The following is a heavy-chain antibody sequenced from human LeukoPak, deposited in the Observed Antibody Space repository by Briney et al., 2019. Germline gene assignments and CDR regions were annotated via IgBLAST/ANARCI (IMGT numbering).Heavy chain of an antibody. J-gene: IGHJ5*02. D-gene: IGHD3-10*01. CDR2: IYYSGRT. CDR3: ARGGVYYGSGSNWFDP. V-gene: IGHV4-59*01. Sequence: PSETLSLTCTVSGGSISYYYWSWIRQPPGKGLELIGYIYYSGRTNYNPSLKSRVTISVDTSKNQFSLKLTSVTAADTAVYYCARGGVYYGSGSNWFDPWGQGTLVTVSS. CDR1: GGSISYYY.